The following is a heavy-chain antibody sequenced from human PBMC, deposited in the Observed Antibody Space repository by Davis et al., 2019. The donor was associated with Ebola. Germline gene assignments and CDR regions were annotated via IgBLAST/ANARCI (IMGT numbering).Heavy chain of an antibody. CDR2: IYYSGST. D-gene: IGHD3-3*01. CDR1: GGSISSSSYY. Sequence: SETLSLTCTVSGGSISSSSYYWGWIRQPPGKGLEWIGSIYYSGSTYYNPSLKSRVTISVDTSKNQFSLKLSSVTAADTAVYYCARAFTIFGVVIKGMDVWGQGTTVTVSS. V-gene: IGHV4-39*07. CDR3: ARAFTIFGVVIKGMDV. J-gene: IGHJ6*02.